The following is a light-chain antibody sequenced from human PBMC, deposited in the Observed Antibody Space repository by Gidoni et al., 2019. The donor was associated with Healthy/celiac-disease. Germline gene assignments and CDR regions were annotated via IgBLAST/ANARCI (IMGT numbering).Light chain of an antibody. CDR3: QQYGSSPVT. CDR2: GAS. Sequence: EIVLTQSPGTLSLSPGERATLSCRASQSVSSSYLAWYQQKPGQATRLLIYGASSRATGIPDRFSGSGSGTYLTITISRLEPEDFAVYYCQQYGSSPVTFGQGTKLEIK. V-gene: IGKV3-20*01. CDR1: QSVSSSY. J-gene: IGKJ2*01.